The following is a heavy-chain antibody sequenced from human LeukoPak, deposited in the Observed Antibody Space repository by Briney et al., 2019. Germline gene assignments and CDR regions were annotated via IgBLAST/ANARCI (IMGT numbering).Heavy chain of an antibody. V-gene: IGHV4-61*02. D-gene: IGHD3-22*01. CDR2: MYTSGST. J-gene: IGHJ4*02. Sequence: SQTLSLTCTVSGGSISSGGYYWSWIRQPAGKGLEWIGRMYTSGSTNYNPSLKSRVTISVDTSKNQFSLKLSSVTAADTAVYYCARGYDSSGYDDYWGQGTLVTVSS. CDR3: ARGYDSSGYDDY. CDR1: GGSISSGGYY.